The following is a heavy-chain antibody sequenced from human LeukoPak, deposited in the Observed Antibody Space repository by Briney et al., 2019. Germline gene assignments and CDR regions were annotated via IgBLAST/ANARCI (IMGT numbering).Heavy chain of an antibody. D-gene: IGHD3-22*01. J-gene: IGHJ4*02. CDR3: ARDMAGDYYDSGSYGYFDY. Sequence: GGSLRLSCAVSGFSVSSNYMSWVRQAPGKGLEWVSVIYSGGSEYYADSVKGRFSISRDNFKNRLYLQMNSLRAEDTAVYYCARDMAGDYYDSGSYGYFDYWGQGTLVTVSS. V-gene: IGHV3-66*01. CDR1: GFSVSSNY. CDR2: IYSGGSE.